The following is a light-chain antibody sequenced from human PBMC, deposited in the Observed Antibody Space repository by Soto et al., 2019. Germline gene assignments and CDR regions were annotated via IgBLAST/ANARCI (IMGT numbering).Light chain of an antibody. J-gene: IGLJ3*02. Sequence: QSVLTQPPSASGSPGQSVAISCTGTSSDVGGYNSVSWYQQHPGKAPKLMIYEVTKRPSGVPDRFSGSKSGNTASLTVSGLQAEDEADYYCSSHAGINNVVFGGGTKLTVL. CDR1: SSDVGGYNS. V-gene: IGLV2-8*01. CDR2: EVT. CDR3: SSHAGINNVV.